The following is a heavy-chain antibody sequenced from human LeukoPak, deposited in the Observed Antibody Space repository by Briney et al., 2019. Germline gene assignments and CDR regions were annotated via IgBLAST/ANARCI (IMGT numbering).Heavy chain of an antibody. Sequence: SETLSLTCTVSGGSISSYYGSRIRQPPGKGLEWIGYIYYSGNTNYNPSLKSRVTISVDTSKHQFSLKLSSVSAADTAVYYCAGPGGAFDYWGQGTLVTVSS. CDR2: IYYSGNT. CDR1: GGSISSYY. J-gene: IGHJ4*02. D-gene: IGHD3-16*01. V-gene: IGHV4-59*08. CDR3: AGPGGAFDY.